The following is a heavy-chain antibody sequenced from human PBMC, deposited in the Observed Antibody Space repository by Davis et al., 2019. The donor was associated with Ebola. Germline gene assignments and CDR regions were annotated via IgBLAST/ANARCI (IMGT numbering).Heavy chain of an antibody. CDR3: ARAVFHEVLDY. J-gene: IGHJ4*02. CDR2: VSHSERKK. CDR1: GFPFSNYA. Sequence: GESLKISCAASGFPFSNYAMHWVRQAPGRGLEWVAVVSHSERKKFYADSVKGRFPISRDNSENTLYLQMNSLTADDTAVYYCARAVFHEVLDYWGQGTPVTVSS. D-gene: IGHD3-3*01. V-gene: IGHV3-30*04.